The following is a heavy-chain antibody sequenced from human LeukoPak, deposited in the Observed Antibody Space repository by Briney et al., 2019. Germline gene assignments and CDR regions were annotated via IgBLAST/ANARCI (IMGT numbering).Heavy chain of an antibody. D-gene: IGHD2-15*01. CDR1: GYSFTSYW. CDR3: ARGYCSGGSCYPGVDH. J-gene: IGHJ4*02. V-gene: IGHV5-51*01. Sequence: GESLKISSKGSGYSFTSYWIGWVRQMPGKGLEWMGIIYPGDSDTRYSPSFQGQVTISADKSISTAYLQWSSLKASDTAMYFCARGYCSGGSCYPGVDHWGQGTLITVSS. CDR2: IYPGDSDT.